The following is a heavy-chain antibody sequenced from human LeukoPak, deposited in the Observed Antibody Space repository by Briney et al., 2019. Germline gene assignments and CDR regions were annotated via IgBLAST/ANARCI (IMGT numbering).Heavy chain of an antibody. J-gene: IGHJ4*02. V-gene: IGHV1-2*02. CDR3: ARGATLTVTTQGIISY. Sequence: ASVKVSCKASGYTFTGYYMHWVRQAPGQGLEWMGWINPNSGGTNYAQKFQGRVTMTRDTPISTAYMELSRLRSDDTAVYYCARGATLTVTTQGIISYWGQGTLVTVSS. CDR1: GYTFTGYY. D-gene: IGHD4-17*01. CDR2: INPNSGGT.